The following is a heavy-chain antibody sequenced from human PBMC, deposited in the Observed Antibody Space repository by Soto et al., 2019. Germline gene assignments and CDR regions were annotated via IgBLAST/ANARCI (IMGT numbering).Heavy chain of an antibody. J-gene: IGHJ6*02. D-gene: IGHD6-13*01. CDR3: ARDGGDLAAAGPYYYGMDV. CDR1: GFTASSNY. CDR2: IYSGGST. Sequence: LRLSCAASGFTASSNYMSWVRQAPGKGLEWVSVIYSGGSTYYADSVKGRFTISRDNSKNTLYLQMNSLRAEDTAVYYCARDGGDLAAAGPYYYGMDVWGQGTTVTSP. V-gene: IGHV3-53*01.